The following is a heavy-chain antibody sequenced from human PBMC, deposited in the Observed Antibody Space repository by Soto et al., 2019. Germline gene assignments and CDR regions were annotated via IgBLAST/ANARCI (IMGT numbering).Heavy chain of an antibody. J-gene: IGHJ6*02. V-gene: IGHV1-69*12. Sequence: QVQLVQSGAEVKKPGSSVKVSCKASGGTFSSYAISWVRQAPGQGLEWMGGIIPIFGTADYAQKFQGRVTITADESTSTAYMELSSLRTEDTAVYYCSSVETQRYYYGMDVWGQGTTVTVSS. D-gene: IGHD2-15*01. CDR1: GGTFSSYA. CDR2: IIPIFGTA. CDR3: SSVETQRYYYGMDV.